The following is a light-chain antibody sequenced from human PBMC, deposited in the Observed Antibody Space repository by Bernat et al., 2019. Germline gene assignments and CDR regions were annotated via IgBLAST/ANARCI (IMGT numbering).Light chain of an antibody. CDR2: DVS. Sequence: QSALTQPASVSGSPGQSVTISCTGTRSDVGAYNYVSWYQQLPGKAPKLMIYDVSNRPSGVSNRFSGSKSGYTASLTISGLQAEDEADYFCNSVSTTTTPVVFGGGTKLTVL. J-gene: IGLJ2*01. CDR3: NSVSTTTTPVV. CDR1: RSDVGAYNY. V-gene: IGLV2-14*03.